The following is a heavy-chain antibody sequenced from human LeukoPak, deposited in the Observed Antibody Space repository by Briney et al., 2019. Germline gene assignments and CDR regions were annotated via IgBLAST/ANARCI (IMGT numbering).Heavy chain of an antibody. J-gene: IGHJ4*02. CDR3: AKDGKELVVPAAIDY. V-gene: IGHV3-33*06. CDR1: GFTFSSYG. D-gene: IGHD2-2*01. Sequence: GGSLRLSCAASGFTFSSYGMHWVRQAPGKGLEWVAVIWYDGSNKYYADSVKGRFTISRDNSKNTLYLQMNSLRAEDTAVYSCAKDGKELVVPAAIDYWGQGTLVTVSS. CDR2: IWYDGSNK.